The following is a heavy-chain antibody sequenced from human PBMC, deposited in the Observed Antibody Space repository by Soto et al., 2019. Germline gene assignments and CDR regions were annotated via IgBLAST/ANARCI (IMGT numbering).Heavy chain of an antibody. Sequence: GASVKVSCKASGYTFTSYDINWVRQATGQGLEWMGWMNPNSGNTGYAHKFQGRVTMTRNTSISTAYMELSSLRSEDTAVYYCAGGVRDHVWGSYRINAFDIWGQGKMVTVSS. CDR1: GYTFTSYD. CDR3: AGGVRDHVWGSYRINAFDI. CDR2: MNPNSGNT. J-gene: IGHJ3*02. D-gene: IGHD3-16*02. V-gene: IGHV1-8*01.